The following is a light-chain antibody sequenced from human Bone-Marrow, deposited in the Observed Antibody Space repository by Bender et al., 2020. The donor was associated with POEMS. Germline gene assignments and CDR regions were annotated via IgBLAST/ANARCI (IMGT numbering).Light chain of an antibody. Sequence: QSALTQPASVSGSPGQSITISCSGSDSDVDDSSFVSWYQQHPGKVPRLVLYDGSHRPSGVSHRFSGSNSGYTASLTISGLQAEDEAVYYCCSSGGSNTWVFGGGTKVTVL. J-gene: IGLJ2*01. CDR1: DSDVDDSSF. CDR2: DGS. V-gene: IGLV2-14*03. CDR3: CSSGGSNTWV.